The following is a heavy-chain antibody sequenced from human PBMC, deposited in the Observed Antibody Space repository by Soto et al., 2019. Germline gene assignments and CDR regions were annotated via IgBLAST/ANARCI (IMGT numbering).Heavy chain of an antibody. V-gene: IGHV4-4*07. CDR3: AREGSYSAYNFAHGIQLWSFDF. J-gene: IGHJ4*02. CDR1: GGSINTFY. Sequence: SETLSLTCTVSGGSINTFYWSWVRQPAGKGLEWIGRIFSSGSTSFNPSLESRVAMSVDTSKNHFSLNLSSVTAADMAVYYCAREGSYSAYNFAHGIQLWSFDFWGQGAMVTVSS. CDR2: IFSSGST. D-gene: IGHD5-12*01.